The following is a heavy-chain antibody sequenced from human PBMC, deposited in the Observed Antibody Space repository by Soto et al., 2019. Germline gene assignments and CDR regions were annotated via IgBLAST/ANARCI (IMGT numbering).Heavy chain of an antibody. V-gene: IGHV4-4*02. Sequence: QVQLQESGPGLVKPSGTLSLTCAVSGGSISSSNWWSWVRQPPGKGLDWIGEIYHSGSTNYNPSLKSRVTISVDKSKNQFSLNLNSVTAADTAVYYCARVRWFGERNHDYWGQGTLLTVSS. CDR3: ARVRWFGERNHDY. CDR1: GGSISSSNW. CDR2: IYHSGST. J-gene: IGHJ4*02. D-gene: IGHD3-10*01.